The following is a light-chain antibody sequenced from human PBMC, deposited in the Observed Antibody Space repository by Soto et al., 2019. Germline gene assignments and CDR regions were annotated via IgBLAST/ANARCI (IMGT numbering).Light chain of an antibody. CDR2: EVS. CDR3: SSDGSTSTRYV. V-gene: IGLV2-14*01. J-gene: IGLJ1*01. Sequence: QSALTQPASVSGSPGQSITISCTGTSSDVGGYNYVSWYQQHPGKAPKLMIYEVSNRPSGVSNRFAGSKSGNTASLTISGLQAEDDADYFCSSDGSTSTRYVFGTGTKLTVL. CDR1: SSDVGGYNY.